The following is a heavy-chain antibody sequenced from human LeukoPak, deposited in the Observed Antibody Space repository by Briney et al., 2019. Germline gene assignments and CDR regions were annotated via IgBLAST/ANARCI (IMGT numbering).Heavy chain of an antibody. CDR2: FDPVDGET. J-gene: IGHJ4*02. V-gene: IGHV1-24*01. CDR3: AILLEDYAFSTGSAKDY. Sequence: EASVKVSCKVSGHSLTQLSMHWVRQGAGRGLEWMGGFDPVDGETIHAQKFQGRVTMTEDTSTDTAYMELSSLRSDDTAVYYCAILLEDYAFSTGSAKDYWGQGTLVTVSS. D-gene: IGHD3-3*01. CDR1: GHSLTQLS.